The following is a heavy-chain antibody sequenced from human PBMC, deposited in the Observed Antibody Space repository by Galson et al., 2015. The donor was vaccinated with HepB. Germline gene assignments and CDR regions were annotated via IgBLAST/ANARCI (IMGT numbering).Heavy chain of an antibody. V-gene: IGHV3-23*01. D-gene: IGHD5-18*01. J-gene: IGHJ5*02. Sequence: SLRLSCAASEFTFSSYAMSWVRQAPGKGLEWVSAISGSGGSTYYADSVKGRFAISRDNSKNTLYLQMNSLRAEDTAVYYCAKDLHSYGFGHNWFDPWGQGTLVTVSS. CDR3: AKDLHSYGFGHNWFDP. CDR1: EFTFSSYA. CDR2: ISGSGGST.